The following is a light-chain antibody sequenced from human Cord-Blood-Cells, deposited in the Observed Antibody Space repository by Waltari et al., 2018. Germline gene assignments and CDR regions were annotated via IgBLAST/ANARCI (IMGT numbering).Light chain of an antibody. Sequence: QPVLTQPSSLSASPGASASLTCTLRSGINVGTYKISWYQQKPGSPPQYLLRYKSDSDKQQGSGVPSRFSGSKDASANAGILLISGLQSEDEADYYCMIWHSSAWVFGGGTKLTVL. CDR2: YKSDSDK. J-gene: IGLJ3*02. CDR3: MIWHSSAWV. V-gene: IGLV5-45*02. CDR1: SGINVGTYK.